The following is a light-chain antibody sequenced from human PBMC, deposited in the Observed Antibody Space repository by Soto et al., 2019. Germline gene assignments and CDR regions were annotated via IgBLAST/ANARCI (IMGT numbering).Light chain of an antibody. V-gene: IGKV1-5*03. Sequence: DIQMTQSPSTLSASVGARVTITCRASQSISHWLAWYQQKPGKAPKLLIYKASNLESGVPSRFSGSGSGTEFTLTISILQPDDVASYYCQQYNSYPRTFGQGTKLEIK. CDR3: QQYNSYPRT. J-gene: IGKJ2*01. CDR2: KAS. CDR1: QSISHW.